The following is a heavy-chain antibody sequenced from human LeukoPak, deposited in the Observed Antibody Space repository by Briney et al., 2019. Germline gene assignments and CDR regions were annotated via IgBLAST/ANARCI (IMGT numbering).Heavy chain of an antibody. J-gene: IGHJ6*02. CDR2: ISGSSRST. CDR3: AKGIYDMHV. V-gene: IGHV3-23*01. CDR1: GFTFSSYA. Sequence: PGGSLRLSCAASGFTFSSYAMSWVGQARGKGVEWVSTISGSSRSTYYADSVKGGFAISTHNSKNTLYLQINSLRAEDAAVYFCAKGIYDMHVWGQGTTVTVSS.